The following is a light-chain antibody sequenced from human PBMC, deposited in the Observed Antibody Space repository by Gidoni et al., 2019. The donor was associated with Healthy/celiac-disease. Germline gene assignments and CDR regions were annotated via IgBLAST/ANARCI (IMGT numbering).Light chain of an antibody. J-gene: IGKJ1*01. CDR2: AAA. V-gene: IGKV1-12*01. CDR1: QGISSW. CDR3: QQANSCPWT. Sequence: ILITQSPSSVSASVGDRVTITCRASQGISSWLGWYQQKPEKAPKLLSYAAARLQSGVTSRFSSRGSGTDFTLTISSLQPEDFATYYCQQANSCPWTFGQGTKGEIK.